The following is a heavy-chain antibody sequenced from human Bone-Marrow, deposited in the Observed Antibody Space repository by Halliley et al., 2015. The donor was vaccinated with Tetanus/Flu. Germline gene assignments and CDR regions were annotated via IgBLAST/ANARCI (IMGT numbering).Heavy chain of an antibody. V-gene: IGHV5-51*01. CDR3: ARRQGIAVSDDYYYYGLDV. CDR1: GYSFSDYW. J-gene: IGHJ6*02. CDR2: IFPGDSET. D-gene: IGHD6-19*01. Sequence: QLVQSGAEVKKPGESLKISCRGSGYSFSDYWIGWVRQMPGQGLESMGIIFPGDSETRYGQSFQGQVTISADPSISTAYLQWSSLKASDSAIYFCARRQGIAVSDDYYYYGLDVWGQGTTVTV.